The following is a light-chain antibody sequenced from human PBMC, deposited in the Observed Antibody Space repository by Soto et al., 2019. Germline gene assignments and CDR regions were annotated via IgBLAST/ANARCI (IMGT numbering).Light chain of an antibody. Sequence: DIQMTQSPSTLSASVGDRVTITCRASQSISSWLAWYQQRPGKAPKLLIYKASNLESGVPSRFSGGGSGTELTLTISSLHPDDFATYYCQHYYTYPWTFGPGTKVEIK. V-gene: IGKV1-5*03. CDR2: KAS. J-gene: IGKJ1*01. CDR3: QHYYTYPWT. CDR1: QSISSW.